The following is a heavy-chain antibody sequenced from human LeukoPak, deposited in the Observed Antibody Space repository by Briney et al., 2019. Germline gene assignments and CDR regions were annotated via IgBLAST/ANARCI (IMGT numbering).Heavy chain of an antibody. D-gene: IGHD1-26*01. CDR3: ARSRYSGSPCAFDI. V-gene: IGHV5-51*03. CDR2: IYPGDSDT. J-gene: IGHJ3*02. Sequence: QGEPLNISCKGPGYSFITNGSGGVGKIQGKGRKWLWLIYPGDSDTRYSPSFQGQVTISAAKSISTAYLQWSSLKASDTAMYYCARSRYSGSPCAFDIWGQGTMVTVSS. CDR1: GYSFITNG.